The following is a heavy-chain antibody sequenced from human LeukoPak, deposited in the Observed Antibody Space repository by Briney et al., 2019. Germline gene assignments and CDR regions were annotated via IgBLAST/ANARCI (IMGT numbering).Heavy chain of an antibody. CDR3: AIITIFKGFDP. D-gene: IGHD3-3*01. J-gene: IGHJ5*02. CDR2: INHSGST. Sequence: PSQTLSLTCTVSGGSISSGGYYWSWIRQPPGKGLEWIGEINHSGSTNYNPSLKSRVTISVDTSKNQFSLKLSSVTAADTAVYYCAIITIFKGFDPWGQGTLVTVSS. V-gene: IGHV4-31*03. CDR1: GGSISSGGYY.